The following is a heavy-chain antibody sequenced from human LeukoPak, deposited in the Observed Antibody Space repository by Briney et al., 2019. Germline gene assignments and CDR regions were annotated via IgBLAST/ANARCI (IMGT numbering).Heavy chain of an antibody. D-gene: IGHD5-18*01. Sequence: GGSLRLSCAASGFTFSGCGMHWVRQAPGKGLEWVAFIWYDGRDKYYADSVKGQFTISRDNSENTLYLQMNSLRAEDTAVYYCAKDPYSYGSYFDYWGQGTLVTVSS. CDR1: GFTFSGCG. CDR2: IWYDGRDK. J-gene: IGHJ4*02. CDR3: AKDPYSYGSYFDY. V-gene: IGHV3-30*02.